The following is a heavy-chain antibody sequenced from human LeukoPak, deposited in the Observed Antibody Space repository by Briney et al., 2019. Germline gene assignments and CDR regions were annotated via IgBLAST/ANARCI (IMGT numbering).Heavy chain of an antibody. CDR2: IYYSGST. V-gene: IGHV4-39*01. CDR1: GGSISSSSYY. J-gene: IGHJ4*02. D-gene: IGHD3-22*01. Sequence: SETLSLTCTVSGGSISSSSYYWGWIRQPPGKGLEWIGSIYYSGSTYYNPSLKSRVTISVDTSKNQFSLKLSSVTAADTAVNYCARQNYYDSSGYYSTSHPFDYWGQGTLVTVSS. CDR3: ARQNYYDSSGYYSTSHPFDY.